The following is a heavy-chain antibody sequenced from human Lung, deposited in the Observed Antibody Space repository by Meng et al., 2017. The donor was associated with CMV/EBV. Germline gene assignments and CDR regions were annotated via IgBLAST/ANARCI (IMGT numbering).Heavy chain of an antibody. J-gene: IGHJ4*02. CDR1: GLTFSSYG. CDR3: AKYSAVGERLYYFDY. CDR2: IGATAGGT. V-gene: IGHV3-23*01. Sequence: LSLTXAASGLTFSSYGMSWVRQAPGKGLEWVSSIGATAGGTYYADSVKGRFTISRDNAKNTLYLQMNSLRAEDTAVYYCAKYSAVGERLYYFDYWGQGXLVTVSS. D-gene: IGHD2-21*01.